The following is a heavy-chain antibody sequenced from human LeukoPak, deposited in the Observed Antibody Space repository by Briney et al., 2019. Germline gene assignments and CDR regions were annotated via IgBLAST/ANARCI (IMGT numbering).Heavy chain of an antibody. V-gene: IGHV4-39*01. D-gene: IGHD3-10*01. CDR1: GGSISSSSYY. CDR3: ARLMYYYGSGSYSDY. J-gene: IGHJ4*02. CDR2: IYYSGST. Sequence: PSETLSLTCTVSGGSISSSSYYWGWIRQPPGKGLEWIGSIYYSGSTYYNPSLKSRVTISVDTSKNQFSLKLSSVTAADTAVYYCARLMYYYGSGSYSDYWGQGTLVTVSS.